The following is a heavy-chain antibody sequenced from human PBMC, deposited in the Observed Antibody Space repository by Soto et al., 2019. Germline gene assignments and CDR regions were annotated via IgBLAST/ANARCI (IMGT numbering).Heavy chain of an antibody. Sequence: QVQLVESWGGLVKPGGYLRISCVASGFTFSYHSMSWIRHAPGTGLEWLSYISAVGGSTTEYADSVQDLFTISMDNATNPLHLHMNSLRVEDTTVYYCASHRGSYDWSGYPYWGQGTMVTVPS. CDR2: ISAVGGSTT. V-gene: IGHV3-11*01. CDR1: GFTFSYHS. J-gene: IGHJ4*02. D-gene: IGHD3-22*01. CDR3: ASHRGSYDWSGYPY.